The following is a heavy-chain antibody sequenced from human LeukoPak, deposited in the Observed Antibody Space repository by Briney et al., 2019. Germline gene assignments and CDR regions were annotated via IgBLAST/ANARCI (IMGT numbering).Heavy chain of an antibody. CDR1: GYTFTSYG. D-gene: IGHD3-10*01. CDR2: ISTYNGNT. V-gene: IGHV1-18*01. Sequence: ASVKVSCKASGYTFTSYGISWVRQAPGQGLEWMGWISTYNGNTNYAQKVQGRVTMTADTSTSTAYMELRSLRSDDTAVYYCARSNYYGSGSSFDPWGQGTLVTVSS. CDR3: ARSNYYGSGSSFDP. J-gene: IGHJ5*02.